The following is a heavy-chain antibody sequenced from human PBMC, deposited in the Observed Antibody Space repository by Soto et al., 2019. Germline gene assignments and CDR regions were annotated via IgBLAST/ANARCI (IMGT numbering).Heavy chain of an antibody. J-gene: IGHJ6*02. V-gene: IGHV1-18*01. D-gene: IGHD6-13*01. CDR2: ISANNGST. Sequence: GASVKVSCKASGYTFTSYGISWVRQAPGQGLEWMGWISANNGSTNYAQKLQGRVTMTTDTSISTAYMELSRLRSDDTAVYYCARERTYSSSWYYYYGMDVWGQGTTVTVSS. CDR3: ARERTYSSSWYYYYGMDV. CDR1: GYTFTSYG.